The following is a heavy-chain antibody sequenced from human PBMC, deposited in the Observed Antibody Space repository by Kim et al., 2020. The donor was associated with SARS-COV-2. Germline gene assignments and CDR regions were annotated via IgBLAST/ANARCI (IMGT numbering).Heavy chain of an antibody. CDR3: ARRTYSSSWTYYYYGMDI. Sequence: KSRVTISVDPSKNQFSLKLSSVTAADTAVYYCARRTYSSSWTYYYYGMDIWGQGTTVTVSS. J-gene: IGHJ6*02. D-gene: IGHD6-13*01. V-gene: IGHV4-34*01.